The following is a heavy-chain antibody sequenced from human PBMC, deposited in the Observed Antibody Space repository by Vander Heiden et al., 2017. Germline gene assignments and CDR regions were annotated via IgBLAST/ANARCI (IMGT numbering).Heavy chain of an antibody. Sequence: VQMVESGGGVVQPGRSLSLHCAAYGLAIGSYGIHWVRQVPGRGLEWVAVIWHDGSNKYYADSVKGRFTSSRDNSKNTLYLQMNRLRAEDTAVYYCAREARDVNSGYYGMDVWGQGTTVTVSS. J-gene: IGHJ6*02. CDR3: AREARDVNSGYYGMDV. CDR2: IWHDGSNK. V-gene: IGHV3-33*01. CDR1: GLAIGSYG. D-gene: IGHD2-15*01.